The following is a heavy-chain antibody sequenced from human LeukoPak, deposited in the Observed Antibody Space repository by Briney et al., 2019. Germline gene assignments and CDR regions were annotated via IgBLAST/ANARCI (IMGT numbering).Heavy chain of an antibody. Sequence: PGGSLRLSCAASGFTVSSNYMSWVRQAPGKGLEWVANIKQDGSEKYYVDSVKGRFTISRDNAKNSLYLQMNSLRAEDTAVYYCARVLDITGTIFDAFDIWGQGTMVTVSS. J-gene: IGHJ3*02. CDR1: GFTVSSNY. D-gene: IGHD1-20*01. CDR3: ARVLDITGTIFDAFDI. CDR2: IKQDGSEK. V-gene: IGHV3-7*01.